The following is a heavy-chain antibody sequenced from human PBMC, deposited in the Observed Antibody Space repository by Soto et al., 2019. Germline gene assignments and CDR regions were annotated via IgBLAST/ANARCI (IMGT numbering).Heavy chain of an antibody. V-gene: IGHV3-30-3*01. D-gene: IGHD2-15*01. Sequence: QVQLVESGGGVVQPGRSLRLCCAASGFTFRIYAMHWVRQAPGKGLECVAVISYDGSNKFYRDSVKGRFTISRDNSKNTQYLQRNSLRYEDTAVYYCARGDREDIAVVIGARPGEYGVDVWGQGTTVTVSS. CDR3: ARGDREDIAVVIGARPGEYGVDV. J-gene: IGHJ6*02. CDR2: ISYDGSNK. CDR1: GFTFRIYA.